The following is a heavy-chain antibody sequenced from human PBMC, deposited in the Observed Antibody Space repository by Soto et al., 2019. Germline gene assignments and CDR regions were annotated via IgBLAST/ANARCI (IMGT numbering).Heavy chain of an antibody. Sequence: PGRSLRLSCAASGFTFSTCWMMWVRQAPGKGLEWVANINQDGSERYYVDSVKGRFTISRDNAKNSLYLQMNSLRAEDTAVYYCVKDNRGSYWGQGTLVTVSS. CDR2: INQDGSER. D-gene: IGHD3-10*01. J-gene: IGHJ4*02. CDR3: VKDNRGSY. V-gene: IGHV3-7*01. CDR1: GFTFSTCW.